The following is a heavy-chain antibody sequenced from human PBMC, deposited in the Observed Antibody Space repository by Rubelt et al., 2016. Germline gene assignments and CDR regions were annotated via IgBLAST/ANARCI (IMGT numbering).Heavy chain of an antibody. Sequence: GSLRLSCAASGFTFSSYWMSWVRQAPGKGLEWVANIKQDGSEKYYVDSVKGRFTISRDNAKNSLYLQMNSLRAEDTAVYYCARGGTMVRGETTQYYYYFDYWGQGTLVTVSS. J-gene: IGHJ4*02. CDR1: GFTFSSYW. CDR3: ARGGTMVRGETTQYYYYFDY. CDR2: IKQDGSEK. D-gene: IGHD3-10*01. V-gene: IGHV3-7*01.